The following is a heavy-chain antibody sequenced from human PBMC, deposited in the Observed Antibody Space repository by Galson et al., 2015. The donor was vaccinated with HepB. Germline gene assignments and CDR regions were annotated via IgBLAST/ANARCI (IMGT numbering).Heavy chain of an antibody. CDR1: GFTFSSYG. CDR3: AKWGSGWFFDY. J-gene: IGHJ4*02. D-gene: IGHD6-19*01. V-gene: IGHV3-30*18. CDR2: ISHDGSNK. Sequence: RLSCAASGFTFSSYGMHWVRQAPGKGLEWVAVISHDGSNKYYADSVKGRFTISRDNSKNTLYLQMNSLRAEDTAVYYCAKWGSGWFFDYWGQETLVTVSS.